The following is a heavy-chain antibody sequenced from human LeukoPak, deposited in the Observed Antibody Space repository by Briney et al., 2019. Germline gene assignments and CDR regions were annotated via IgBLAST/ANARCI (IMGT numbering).Heavy chain of an antibody. CDR2: IYNDGNT. CDR1: GFTVSSNH. D-gene: IGHD3-10*01. Sequence: GGTLRLSCAASGFTVSSNHMSWVRQAPGKGLEWVSTIYNDGNTYYADSVKGRFTISRDNSKSTLYLQMNSLRAEDTAVYYCASCDRSYGSGSLSFHYWGQGTLVT. V-gene: IGHV3-66*01. J-gene: IGHJ4*02. CDR3: ASCDRSYGSGSLSFHY.